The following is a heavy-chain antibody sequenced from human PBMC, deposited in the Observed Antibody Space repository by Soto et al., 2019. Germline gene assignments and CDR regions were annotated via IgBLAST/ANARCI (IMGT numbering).Heavy chain of an antibody. CDR2: IIPIFGTA. D-gene: IGHD4-4*01. V-gene: IGHV1-69*13. J-gene: IGHJ4*02. CDR1: GGTFSSYA. Sequence: GASVKVSCKASGGTFSSYAISWVRQAPGQGLEWMGGIIPIFGTANYAQKFQGRVTITADESTSTAYMELSSLRSEDTAVYYCARHMTTVTYFDYWGQGTLVTVSS. CDR3: ARHMTTVTYFDY.